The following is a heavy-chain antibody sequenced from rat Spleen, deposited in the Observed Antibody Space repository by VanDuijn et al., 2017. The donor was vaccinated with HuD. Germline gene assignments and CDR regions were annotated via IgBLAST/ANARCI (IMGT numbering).Heavy chain of an antibody. CDR3: ARRHYSGNWFAY. V-gene: IGHV5-25*01. CDR1: GFTFSDYN. Sequence: EVQLVESGGGLVQPGRSLKLSCAASGFTFSDYNMAWVRQAPKKGLEGVASRSSSGGHTYYRDSVKGRFTSSRDNAKSTLYLQKDSLRSEDTATYYCARRHYSGNWFAYWGQGTLVTVSS. J-gene: IGHJ3*01. CDR2: RSSSGGHT. D-gene: IGHD1-1*01.